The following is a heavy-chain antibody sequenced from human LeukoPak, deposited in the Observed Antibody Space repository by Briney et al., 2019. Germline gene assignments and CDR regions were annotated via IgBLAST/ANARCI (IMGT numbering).Heavy chain of an antibody. J-gene: IGHJ4*02. CDR3: ARDLKDTAMIAGDN. V-gene: IGHV3-30*04. D-gene: IGHD5-18*01. CDR2: ISYDGSNK. Sequence: GGSLRLSCAASGFTFSSYAMHWVRQAPGKGLEWVAVISYDGSNKYYADSVKGRFTISRDNSKNTLYLQMNSLRAEDTAVYYCARDLKDTAMIAGDNWGQGTLVTVSS. CDR1: GFTFSSYA.